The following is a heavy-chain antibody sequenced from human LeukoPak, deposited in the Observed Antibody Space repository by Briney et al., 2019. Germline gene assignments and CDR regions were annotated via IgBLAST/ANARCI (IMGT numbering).Heavy chain of an antibody. D-gene: IGHD6-13*01. CDR2: IWYDGSNK. Sequence: GGSLRLSCAASGFTFSSYGMHRVRQAPGKGLEWVAVIWYDGSNKYYADSVKGRFTISRDNSKNTLYLQMNSLRAEDTAVYYCARDQQLGPFDYWGQGTLVTVSS. CDR1: GFTFSSYG. CDR3: ARDQQLGPFDY. J-gene: IGHJ4*02. V-gene: IGHV3-33*01.